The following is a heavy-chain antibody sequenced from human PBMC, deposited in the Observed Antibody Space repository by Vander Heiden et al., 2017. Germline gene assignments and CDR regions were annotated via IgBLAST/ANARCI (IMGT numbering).Heavy chain of an antibody. J-gene: IGHJ3*02. V-gene: IGHV3-11*01. CDR2: ISSSGSTI. D-gene: IGHD5-12*01. CDR1: GFPFSDYY. CDR3: ARDRANDAFDI. Sequence: VQLVDSGGALVKPGGSLRLSCAASGFPFSDYYMSWIRRAPGKGLEWVSYISSSGSTIYYADSVKGRFTISRDNAKNSLYLQMNSLRAEDTAVYYCARDRANDAFDIWGQGTMVTVSS.